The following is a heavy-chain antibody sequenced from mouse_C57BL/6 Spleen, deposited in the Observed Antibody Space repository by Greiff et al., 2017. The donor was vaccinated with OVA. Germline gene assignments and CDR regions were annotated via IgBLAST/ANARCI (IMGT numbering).Heavy chain of an antibody. CDR3: ARAVPYYFDY. V-gene: IGHV1-59*01. CDR1: GYTFTSYW. CDR2: IDPSDSYT. Sequence: QVQLQQSGAELVRPGTSVKLSCKASGYTFTSYWMHWVKQRPGQGLEWIGVIDPSDSYTNYNQKFKGKATLTVDTSSSTAYMQLSSLTSEDSAVYYCARAVPYYFDYWGQGTTLTVSS. J-gene: IGHJ2*01. D-gene: IGHD5-1*01.